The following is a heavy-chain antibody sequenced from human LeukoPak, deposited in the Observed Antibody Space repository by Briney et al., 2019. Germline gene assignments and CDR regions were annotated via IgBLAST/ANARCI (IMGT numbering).Heavy chain of an antibody. V-gene: IGHV4-38-2*02. D-gene: IGHD2-15*01. CDR1: GYSISSGYY. CDR3: ARDQNIVVVVALYNWFDP. J-gene: IGHJ5*02. Sequence: SETLSPTCTVSGYSISSGYYWGWIRQPPGKGLEWIGSIYHSGSTYYNPSLKSRVTISVDTSKNQFSLKLSSVTAADTAVYYCARDQNIVVVVALYNWFDPWGQGTLVTVSS. CDR2: IYHSGST.